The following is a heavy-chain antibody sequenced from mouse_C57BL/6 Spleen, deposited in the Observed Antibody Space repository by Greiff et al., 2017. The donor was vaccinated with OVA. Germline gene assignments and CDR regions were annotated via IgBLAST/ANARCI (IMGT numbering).Heavy chain of an antibody. Sequence: QVQLQQSGAELVRPGTSVKVSCKASGYAFTNYLIEWVKQRPGQGLEWIGVINPGSGGTNYNEKFKGKATLTADKSSSPAYMQLSSLTSEDSAVYFCARVDYDGGEFGYWGQGTTLTVSS. CDR3: ARVDYDGGEFGY. CDR2: INPGSGGT. D-gene: IGHD2-4*01. V-gene: IGHV1-54*01. CDR1: GYAFTNYL. J-gene: IGHJ2*01.